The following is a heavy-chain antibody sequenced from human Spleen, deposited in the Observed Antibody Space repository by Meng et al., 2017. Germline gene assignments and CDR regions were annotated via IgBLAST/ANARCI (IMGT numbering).Heavy chain of an antibody. Sequence: GESLKISCAASGFSFSTYALNWVRQAPGKGLEWVSSITHSGDKTYYAESVKGRFTISRDNSMNTLYLQMNSLRAEDTAMYYCAKDVGYNPAYYFDYWGKGKGGTVS. CDR2: ITHSGDKT. CDR1: GFSFSTYA. V-gene: IGHV3-23*01. D-gene: IGHD1-14*01. CDR3: AKDVGYNPAYYFDY. J-gene: IGHJ4*02.